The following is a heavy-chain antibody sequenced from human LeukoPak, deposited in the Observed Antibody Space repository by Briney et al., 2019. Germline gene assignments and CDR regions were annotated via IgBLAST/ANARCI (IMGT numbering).Heavy chain of an antibody. CDR1: GDSMSSRSYF. CDR3: ARRPSGLPAAMGWFDP. V-gene: IGHV4-39*01. J-gene: IGHJ5*02. D-gene: IGHD2-2*01. Sequence: PSETLSLTCSVSGDSMSSRSYFWAWIRQPPGGGLEHIAIIYHSGTTYYNPSLKRRVTISLDTSKNQFSLRMNSVAATDTAVYYCARRPSGLPAAMGWFDPWGQGTLVAVSS. CDR2: IYHSGTT.